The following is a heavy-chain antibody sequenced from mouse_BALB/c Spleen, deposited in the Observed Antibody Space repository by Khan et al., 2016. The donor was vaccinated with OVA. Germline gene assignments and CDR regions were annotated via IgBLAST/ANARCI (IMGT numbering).Heavy chain of an antibody. V-gene: IGHV5-6*01. CDR1: GFTFSTYG. J-gene: IGHJ3*01. CDR2: VSTDGSYT. CDR3: TRLAYYYDSEGFAY. D-gene: IGHD1-1*01. Sequence: EVELVESGGDLVKPGGSLKLSCAASGFTFSTYGMSWVRQTPDKRLEWVATVSTDGSYTYYPDSVKGRFTISRDNAKNTLYLQMSGLKSEDTAMFDCTRLAYYYDSEGFAYWGEGTLVTVSA.